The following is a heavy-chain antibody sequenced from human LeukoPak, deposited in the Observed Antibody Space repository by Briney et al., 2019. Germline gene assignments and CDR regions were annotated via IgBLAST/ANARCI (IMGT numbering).Heavy chain of an antibody. CDR2: ISYDGSNK. CDR1: GFTFSSYA. J-gene: IGHJ4*02. Sequence: GRSLRLSCAASGFTFSSYAMHWVRQAPGKGLEWVAVISYDGSNKYYADSVKGRFTISRDNSKNTLYLQMNSLRAEDTAVYYCARDQLRFLEWLSPLDYWGQGTLVTVSS. V-gene: IGHV3-30-3*01. CDR3: ARDQLRFLEWLSPLDY. D-gene: IGHD3-3*01.